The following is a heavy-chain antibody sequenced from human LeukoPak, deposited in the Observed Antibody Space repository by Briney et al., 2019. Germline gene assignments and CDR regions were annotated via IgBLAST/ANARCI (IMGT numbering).Heavy chain of an antibody. Sequence: GASVKVSCKASGYTFTSYGISWVRQAPGQGLEWMGWISAYKGNTNYAQKLQGRVTMTTDTSTSTAYMELRSLRSDDTAVYYCARDQGLLWFGELLQSFDYWGQGTLVTVSS. V-gene: IGHV1-18*01. J-gene: IGHJ4*02. CDR1: GYTFTSYG. CDR3: ARDQGLLWFGELLQSFDY. D-gene: IGHD3-10*01. CDR2: ISAYKGNT.